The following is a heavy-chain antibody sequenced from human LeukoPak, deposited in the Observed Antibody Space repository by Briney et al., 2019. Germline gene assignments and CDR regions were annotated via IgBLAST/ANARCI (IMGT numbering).Heavy chain of an antibody. V-gene: IGHV4-38-2*01. J-gene: IGHJ5*02. D-gene: IGHD2-2*01. CDR3: ARQAIDGSSTSCYPNWFDP. Sequence: PSETLSLTCAVSGYSISSGYYWGWIRRPPGKGREWIGSTYHSGSTYYNPSLKRRVTISVETSKNQLSLKMSSVTAGDTAVYYCARQAIDGSSTSCYPNWFDPWGQGTLVTVSS. CDR1: GYSISSGYY. CDR2: TYHSGST.